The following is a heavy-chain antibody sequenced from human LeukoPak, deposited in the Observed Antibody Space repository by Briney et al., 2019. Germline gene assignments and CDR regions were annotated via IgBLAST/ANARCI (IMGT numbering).Heavy chain of an antibody. Sequence: KPSETLSLTCTVSGGSISSYYWSWIRQPPGKGLEWIGYIYYSGSTNYNPSLKSRVTISVDTSKNQFSLKLTSVTAADTAVYYCAREEAAVAGTYFDYWGQGTLVTVSS. D-gene: IGHD6-19*01. CDR2: IYYSGST. J-gene: IGHJ4*02. CDR3: AREEAAVAGTYFDY. CDR1: GGSISSYY. V-gene: IGHV4-59*01.